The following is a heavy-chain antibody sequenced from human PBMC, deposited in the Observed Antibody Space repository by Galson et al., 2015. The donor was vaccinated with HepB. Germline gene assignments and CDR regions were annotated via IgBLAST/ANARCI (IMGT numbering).Heavy chain of an antibody. V-gene: IGHV2-5*02. CDR1: GFSLSTSGVG. CDR3: AHEVNDYPKGVAFDS. CDR2: IYWDDDK. J-gene: IGHJ4*02. Sequence: PALVKPTQTLTLTCTFSGFSLSTSGVGVGWIRQSPGKALDWLALIYWDDDKRYSTSLKSRLTITKDTSKNQVVLTMTNMDPVDTGTYYCAHEVNDYPKGVAFDSWGPGTLVTVSS. D-gene: IGHD4-11*01.